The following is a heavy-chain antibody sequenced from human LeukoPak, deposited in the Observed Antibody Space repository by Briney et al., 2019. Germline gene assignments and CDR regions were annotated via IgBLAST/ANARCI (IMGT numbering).Heavy chain of an antibody. Sequence: GGSLRLSCAASGFTFSSYSMNWVRQAPGKGLEWVSSISSSSSYIYYADSVKGRLTISRDNAKNSLYLQMNSLRAEDTAVYYCARGDYGDYYFDYWGQGTLVTVSS. CDR1: GFTFSSYS. CDR2: ISSSSSYI. J-gene: IGHJ4*02. CDR3: ARGDYGDYYFDY. D-gene: IGHD4-17*01. V-gene: IGHV3-21*01.